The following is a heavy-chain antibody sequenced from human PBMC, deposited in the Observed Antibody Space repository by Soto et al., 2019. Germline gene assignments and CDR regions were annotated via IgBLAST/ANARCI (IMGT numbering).Heavy chain of an antibody. Sequence: EVQLVESGGGLVQPGGSLRLSCAASGFTFSSYSMNWVRQAPGKGLEWVSSISSSSSYIYHADSVKGRFTISRDNAKNSLYLQMNSLRAEDTAVYYCARGGMITFGGVIGSYFDYWGQGTLVTVSS. J-gene: IGHJ4*02. CDR2: ISSSSSYI. D-gene: IGHD3-16*02. CDR3: ARGGMITFGGVIGSYFDY. V-gene: IGHV3-21*01. CDR1: GFTFSSYS.